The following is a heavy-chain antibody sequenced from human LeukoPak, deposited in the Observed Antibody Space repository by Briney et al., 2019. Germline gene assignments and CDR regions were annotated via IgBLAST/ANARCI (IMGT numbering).Heavy chain of an antibody. Sequence: SLRLSCAASGFTFSSYGMHWVRQAPGKGLEWVAVIWYDGSKKYYADSVKGRFTISRDNSKNKLYLQMNSLRAEDTAVFYCARLYSNYYYYYMDVWGKGTTVTVSS. CDR3: ARLYSNYYYYYMDV. CDR1: GFTFSSYG. J-gene: IGHJ6*03. CDR2: IWYDGSKK. D-gene: IGHD4-11*01. V-gene: IGHV3-33*01.